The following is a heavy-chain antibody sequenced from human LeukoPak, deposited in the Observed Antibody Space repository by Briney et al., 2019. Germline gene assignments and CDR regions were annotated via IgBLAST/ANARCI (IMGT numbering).Heavy chain of an antibody. CDR1: GGSISSGGYY. Sequence: PSQTLSLTCTVSGGSISSGGYYWSWIRQPPGQGLEWIAYMYYSGSTYYNPSLKSRVTMSADTSKNQLSLKLSSVTAADTAVYYCARPYYYDSRIDPWGQGILVTVSS. J-gene: IGHJ5*02. CDR3: ARPYYYDSRIDP. D-gene: IGHD3-22*01. CDR2: MYYSGST. V-gene: IGHV4-30-4*01.